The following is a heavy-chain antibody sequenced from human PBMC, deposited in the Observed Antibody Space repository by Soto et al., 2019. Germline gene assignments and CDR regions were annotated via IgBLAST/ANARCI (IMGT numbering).Heavy chain of an antibody. CDR3: ARELHAGLTHYVDH. J-gene: IGHJ4*02. CDR1: CGSVTSYH. CDR2: TAYTGNT. V-gene: IGHV4-59*02. D-gene: IGHD3-9*01. Sequence: PSETLSLTCVFSCGSVTSYHWSWILQFPGKGLECIAYTAYTGNTNYNTSLKSRVTISIDTTKKQLSLKLTYMTAADTAVYYCARELHAGLTHYVDHWGQGNLVTVSS.